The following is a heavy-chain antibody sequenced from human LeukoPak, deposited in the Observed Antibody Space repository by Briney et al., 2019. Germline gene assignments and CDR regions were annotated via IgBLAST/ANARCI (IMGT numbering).Heavy chain of an antibody. V-gene: IGHV3-23*01. CDR2: ISGGGSST. CDR3: AKAMYSSGWDDLDY. D-gene: IGHD6-19*01. CDR1: GFTFSSYV. Sequence: PGGSLRLSCAASGFTFSSYVMSWVRQAPGKGLEWASAISGGGSSTHYADSVKGRFTISRDNSKNTLYLQMNSLRAEDTAVYYCAKAMYSSGWDDLDYWGQGTLVTVSS. J-gene: IGHJ4*02.